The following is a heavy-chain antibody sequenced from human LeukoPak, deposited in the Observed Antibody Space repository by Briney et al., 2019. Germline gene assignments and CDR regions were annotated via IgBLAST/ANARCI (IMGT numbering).Heavy chain of an antibody. CDR1: GFTFSSYS. V-gene: IGHV3-48*02. CDR2: ISSSSSTI. CDR3: ARVPYSTGAFDY. J-gene: IGHJ4*02. Sequence: GGSLRLSCAASGFTFSSYSMNWVRQAPGKGLEWISYISSSSSTIYYTDSVKGRFTISRDNAKNSLYLQMNSLRDEDTALYYCARVPYSTGAFDYWGQGTRVSVSS. D-gene: IGHD6-19*01.